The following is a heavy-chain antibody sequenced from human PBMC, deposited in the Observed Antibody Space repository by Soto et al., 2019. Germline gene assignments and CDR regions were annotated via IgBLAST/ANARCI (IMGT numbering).Heavy chain of an antibody. CDR3: ARVGYSTNYGMAV. V-gene: IGHV1-69*01. CDR2: IIPCFGTS. D-gene: IGHD6-13*01. J-gene: IGHJ6*02. CDR1: GGTFCRSA. Sequence: QVQLVQSGAEVMKPGSSVSVSCQAFGGTFCRSAVPWVRLTPGQGLEWMGGIIPCFGTSNYAQKFQGRVTITADESTSTAYMELRSLRSEDTAVYYCARVGYSTNYGMAVWGQGTTVTVSS.